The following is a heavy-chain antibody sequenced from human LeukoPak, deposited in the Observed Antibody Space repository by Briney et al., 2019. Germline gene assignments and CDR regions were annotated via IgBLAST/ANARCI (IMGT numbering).Heavy chain of an antibody. D-gene: IGHD6-19*01. J-gene: IGHJ6*02. CDR2: IYHSGST. CDR1: GGSISSGGYS. CDR3: ARARSAWLVFSRYYYGMDV. Sequence: PSQTLSLTCAVSGGSISSGGYSWSWIRQPPGKGLEWIGYIYHSGSTYYNPSLKSRVTISVDRSKNQFSLKLSSVTAADTAVYYCARARSAWLVFSRYYYGMDVWGQGTTVTVSS. V-gene: IGHV4-30-2*01.